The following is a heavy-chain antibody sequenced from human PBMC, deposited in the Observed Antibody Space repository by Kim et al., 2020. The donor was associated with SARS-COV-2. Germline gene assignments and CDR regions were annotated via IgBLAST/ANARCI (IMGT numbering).Heavy chain of an antibody. Sequence: GGSLRLSCAASGFTFSSYAMSWVRQAPGKGLEWVSAISGSGGSIYYADSVKGRFTISRDNSKNTLYLQMNSLRAEDTAVYYCAKGDCSSSSCYTTDYWGRGTLVTVSS. CDR2: ISGSGGSI. CDR1: GFTFSSYA. D-gene: IGHD2-2*02. CDR3: AKGDCSSSSCYTTDY. V-gene: IGHV3-23*01. J-gene: IGHJ4*02.